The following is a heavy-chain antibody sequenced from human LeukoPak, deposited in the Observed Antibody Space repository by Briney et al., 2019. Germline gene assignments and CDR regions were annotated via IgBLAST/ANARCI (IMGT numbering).Heavy chain of an antibody. D-gene: IGHD4-11*01. CDR2: IYSGGST. V-gene: IGHV3-53*04. J-gene: IGHJ6*02. Sequence: PGGSLRLSCAASGFTVSSNYMSWVRQAPGKGLEWASVIYSGGSTYYADSVKGRFTISRHNSKNTLYLQMNSLRAEDTAVYYCARDYRSYSNYGGGYYYGMDVWGQGTTVTVSS. CDR3: ARDYRSYSNYGGGYYYGMDV. CDR1: GFTVSSNY.